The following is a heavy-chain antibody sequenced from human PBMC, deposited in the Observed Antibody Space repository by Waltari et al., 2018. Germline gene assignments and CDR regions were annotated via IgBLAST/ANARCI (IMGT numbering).Heavy chain of an antibody. V-gene: IGHV3-30*02. D-gene: IGHD2-2*01. CDR2: IRYDGSDK. Sequence: QAQLVESGGGVVHPGGSLILSCTASGLSFRSYGMHWVRQTPGKGLEWVAFIRYDGSDKYYADSVKGRFTISRDTSKNTLYLQMNSLRSEDTAVYYCASGGKIVVVPADYWGQGTLVTVSS. CDR1: GLSFRSYG. CDR3: ASGGKIVVVPADY. J-gene: IGHJ4*02.